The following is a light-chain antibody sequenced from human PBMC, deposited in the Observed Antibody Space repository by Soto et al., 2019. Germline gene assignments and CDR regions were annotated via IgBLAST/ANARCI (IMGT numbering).Light chain of an antibody. CDR1: SSDVGGYNY. CDR3: SSYTTRNTYV. V-gene: IGLV2-14*01. Sequence: QSALTQPASVSGSPGQSITISCTGTSSDVGGYNYVSWYQQHPGKAPKLIVCDVSDRPSGLSNRFSGSKSGNTASLTISGLPAEYEADYYCSSYTTRNTYVFGTGTKLTVL. CDR2: DVS. J-gene: IGLJ1*01.